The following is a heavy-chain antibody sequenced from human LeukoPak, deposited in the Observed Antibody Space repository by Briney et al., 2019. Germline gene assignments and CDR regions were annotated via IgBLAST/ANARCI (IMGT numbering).Heavy chain of an antibody. V-gene: IGHV3-23*01. Sequence: GGCLRLSCAASGFTFGNSAMTWVRQAPGEGLGYVSSITSRGGGTFYADSVKGRFTISRDNSKNTLSLQMNSLRVDDTAVYYCAKEGAGSRWYWDYWGQGTLVTVSS. CDR3: AKEGAGSRWYWDY. CDR2: ITSRGGGT. J-gene: IGHJ4*02. D-gene: IGHD6-19*01. CDR1: GFTFGNSA.